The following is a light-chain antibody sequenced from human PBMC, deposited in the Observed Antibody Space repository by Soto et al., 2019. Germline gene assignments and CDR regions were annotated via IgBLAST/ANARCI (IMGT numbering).Light chain of an antibody. CDR1: SSDVGGYNY. J-gene: IGLJ2*01. Sequence: QSALTQPASVSGSPGQSITISCTGTSSDVGGYNYVSWYQQHPGKAPKLMIYDVSNRPSGVSNRSSGSKSGNTASLTISGLQAEDEADYYCSSYTISSPHVVFGGGTKLTVL. V-gene: IGLV2-14*01. CDR3: SSYTISSPHVV. CDR2: DVS.